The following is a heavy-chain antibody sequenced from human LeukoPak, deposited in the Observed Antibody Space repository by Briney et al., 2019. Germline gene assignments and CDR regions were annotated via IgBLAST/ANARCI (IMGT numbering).Heavy chain of an antibody. CDR2: IYYSGST. V-gene: IGHV4-31*03. D-gene: IGHD3-10*01. Sequence: SQTLSLTCTVSGGSISSGGYYWSWIRQHPGKGLEWIGYIYYSGSTYYNPSLKSRVTLSVDTSKNQFSLKLSSVTAADTAVYYCAAYYRATPFDYWGQGTLVTVSS. J-gene: IGHJ4*02. CDR3: AAYYRATPFDY. CDR1: GGSISSGGYY.